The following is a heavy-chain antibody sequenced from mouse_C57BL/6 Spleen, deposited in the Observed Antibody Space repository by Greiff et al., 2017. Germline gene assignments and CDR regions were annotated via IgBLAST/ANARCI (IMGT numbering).Heavy chain of an antibody. J-gene: IGHJ2*01. Sequence: VQLQESGAELVKPGASVKLSCKASGYTFTEYTIHWVKQRPGQGLEWIGWFYPGSGSIKYNEKFKDKATLTADKSSSTVYMELSRLTSEDSAVYFGARREDDYVGLRYWGQGATLTVSS. V-gene: IGHV1-62-2*01. CDR2: FYPGSGSI. CDR1: GYTFTEYT. CDR3: ARREDDYVGLRY. D-gene: IGHD1-1*02.